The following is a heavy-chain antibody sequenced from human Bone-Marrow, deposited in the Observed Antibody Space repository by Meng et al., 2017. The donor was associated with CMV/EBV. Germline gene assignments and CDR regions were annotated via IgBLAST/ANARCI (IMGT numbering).Heavy chain of an antibody. CDR1: GYSFTSYW. V-gene: IGHV5-51*01. D-gene: IGHD6-6*01. CDR2: IYPGDSDT. CDR3: ASSSSSSAEEYFQH. J-gene: IGHJ1*01. Sequence: KVSCKGSGYSFTSYWIGWVRQMPRKGLEWMGIIYPGDSDTRYSPSFQGQVTISADKSISTAYLQWSSLKASDTAMYYCASSSSSSAEEYFQHWGQGTLVTVSS.